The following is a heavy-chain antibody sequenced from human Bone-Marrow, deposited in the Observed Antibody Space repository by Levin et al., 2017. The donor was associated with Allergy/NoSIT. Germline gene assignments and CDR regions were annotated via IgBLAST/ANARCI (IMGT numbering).Heavy chain of an antibody. D-gene: IGHD3-22*01. V-gene: IGHV3-15*01. J-gene: IGHJ4*02. CDR3: TVWRTMLVSVY. CDR2: IKSKTDGGTT. Sequence: GGSLRLSCAASGFTFSNAWMSWVRQAPGKGLEWVGRIKSKTDGGTTDYAAPVKGRFTISRDDSKNTLYLQMNSLKTEDTSVYYCTVWRTMLVSVYWGQGTLVTVSS. CDR1: GFTFSNAW.